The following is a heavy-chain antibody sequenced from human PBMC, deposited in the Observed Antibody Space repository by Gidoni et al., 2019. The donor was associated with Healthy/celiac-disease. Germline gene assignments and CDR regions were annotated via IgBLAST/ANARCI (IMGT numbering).Heavy chain of an antibody. V-gene: IGHV1-8*01. D-gene: IGHD3-22*01. CDR3: ARLRNYFGSSGYYY. J-gene: IGHJ4*02. Sequence: QVQLVQSGAEVTKPGASVKVSCKASGYTFTSFDFNWVRQATGQGLEWMGWMNPNSGNTGYAQKFQGRVTMTRNTSISTAYLELSSLRSEDTAVYYCARLRNYFGSSGYYYWGQGTLVTVSS. CDR1: GYTFTSFD. CDR2: MNPNSGNT.